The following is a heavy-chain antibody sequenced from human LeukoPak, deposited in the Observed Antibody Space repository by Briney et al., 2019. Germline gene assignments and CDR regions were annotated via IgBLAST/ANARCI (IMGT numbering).Heavy chain of an antibody. CDR3: ASLRGDNWNYYDY. CDR1: GGSISSYY. J-gene: IGHJ4*02. D-gene: IGHD1-20*01. CDR2: IYSSGST. Sequence: SETLSLTCSVSGGSISSYYWSWIRQTAGKGLEGFGRIYSSGSTNYNPSLKSRVTMSVDMSKNQFSLKLSSVTAADTAVYYCASLRGDNWNYYDYWGQGILVTVSS. V-gene: IGHV4-4*07.